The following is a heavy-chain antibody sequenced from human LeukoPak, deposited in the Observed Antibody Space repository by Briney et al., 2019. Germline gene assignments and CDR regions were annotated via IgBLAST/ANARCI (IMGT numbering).Heavy chain of an antibody. J-gene: IGHJ6*02. CDR3: AISGGSTIFGVVTPQVYYYYGMDV. D-gene: IGHD3-3*01. CDR1: GYTFTGYY. CDR2: INPNSGGT. Sequence: ASVKVSCKASGYTFTGYYMHRVRQAPGQGLEWMGWINPNSGGTNYAQKFQGRVTMTRDTSISTAYMELSRLRSDDTAVYYCAISGGSTIFGVVTPQVYYYYGMDVWGQGTTVTVSS. V-gene: IGHV1-2*02.